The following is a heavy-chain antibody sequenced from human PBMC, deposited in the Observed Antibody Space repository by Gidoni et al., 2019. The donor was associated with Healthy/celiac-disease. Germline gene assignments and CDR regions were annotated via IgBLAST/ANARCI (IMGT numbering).Heavy chain of an antibody. CDR2: ISGSGGST. D-gene: IGHD6-6*01. V-gene: IGHV3-23*01. J-gene: IGHJ4*02. CDR1: GFTFSSYA. Sequence: EVQLLESGGGLVQPGGSLRLSCAASGFTFSSYAMSWVRQAPGTGLEWFSAISGSGGSTYYADSVKGRFTISRDNSKNTLYLQMNSLRAEDTAVYYCAKDSRVGGIVARHDYWGQGTLVTVSS. CDR3: AKDSRVGGIVARHDY.